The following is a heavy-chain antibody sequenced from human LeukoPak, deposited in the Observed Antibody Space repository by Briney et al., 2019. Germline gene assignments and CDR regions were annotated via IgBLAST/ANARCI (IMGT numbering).Heavy chain of an antibody. CDR2: ISGSGGST. J-gene: IGHJ4*02. CDR3: ATVKRDCSGGTCYSYDY. CDR1: GFTFSSYG. D-gene: IGHD2-15*01. V-gene: IGHV3-23*01. Sequence: GGSLRLSCAASGFTFSSYGMSWVRQAPGKGLEWVSAISGSGGSTYYADSVKGRFTISRDNSKNTVFLQMNGLRADDRAVYYCATVKRDCSGGTCYSYDYWGQGTLVTVSS.